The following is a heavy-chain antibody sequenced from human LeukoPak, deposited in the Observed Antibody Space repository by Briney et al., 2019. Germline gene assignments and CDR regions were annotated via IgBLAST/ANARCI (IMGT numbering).Heavy chain of an antibody. V-gene: IGHV3-15*01. Sequence: GGSLRLSCAASGFTFSNAWMSWVRQAPGKGLEWVGRIKSKTDGGTTDYAAPVKGRFTISRDDSKNTLYLQMNSLKTEDTAVYYCTTDPSGYGYYYYGMDVWGQGTTVTVSS. CDR2: IKSKTDGGTT. J-gene: IGHJ6*02. CDR3: TTDPSGYGYYYYGMDV. CDR1: GFTFSNAW. D-gene: IGHD5-12*01.